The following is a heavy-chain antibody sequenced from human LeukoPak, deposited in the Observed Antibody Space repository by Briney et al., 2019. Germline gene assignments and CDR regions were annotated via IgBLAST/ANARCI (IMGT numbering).Heavy chain of an antibody. CDR3: ATDRPWFGEFYFDY. CDR2: IKQDGSEK. Sequence: GGSLRLSCAASGFTFSSYWMSWVRRAPGKGLEWVANIKQDGSEKYYVDSVKGRFTISRDNAKNSLYLQMNSLRAEDAAVYYCATDRPWFGEFYFDYWGQGTLVTVSS. J-gene: IGHJ4*02. D-gene: IGHD3-10*01. V-gene: IGHV3-7*01. CDR1: GFTFSSYW.